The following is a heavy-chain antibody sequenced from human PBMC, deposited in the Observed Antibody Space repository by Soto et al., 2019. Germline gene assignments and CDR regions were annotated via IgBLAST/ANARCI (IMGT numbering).Heavy chain of an antibody. CDR1: GYTLTELS. CDR3: ATATHYCSSTSCYRGYYYYGMDV. J-gene: IGHJ6*02. V-gene: IGHV1-24*01. D-gene: IGHD2-2*01. CDR2: FDPEDGET. Sequence: ASVKVSCKVSGYTLTELSMHWVRQAPGKGLEWMGGFDPEDGETIYAQKFQGRVTMTEDTSTDTAYMELSSLRSEDTAVYYCATATHYCSSTSCYRGYYYYGMDVWAKGPRSPSP.